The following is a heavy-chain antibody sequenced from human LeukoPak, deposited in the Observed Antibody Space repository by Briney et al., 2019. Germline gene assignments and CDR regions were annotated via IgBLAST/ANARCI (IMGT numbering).Heavy chain of an antibody. CDR2: ISYIGST. J-gene: IGHJ5*02. Sequence: SETLSLTCNVFGGTISSGDYYWSWICQPPEKGLEWVGYISYIGSTYYNPSLKSRVAMSIDKSKNQFSLKLTSVTAADTAVYYCARVWTVAGNRWFDPWGQGTLVTVSS. D-gene: IGHD6-19*01. V-gene: IGHV4-30-4*01. CDR1: GGTISSGDYY. CDR3: ARVWTVAGNRWFDP.